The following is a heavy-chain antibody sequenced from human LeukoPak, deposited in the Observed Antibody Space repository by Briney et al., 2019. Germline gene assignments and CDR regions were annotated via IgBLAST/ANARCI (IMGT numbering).Heavy chain of an antibody. D-gene: IGHD3-10*01. CDR1: GGSISSYY. CDR3: ARVPYGSGLHYGMDV. CDR2: IYYSGNT. V-gene: IGHV4-59*01. Sequence: RTSETLSLTCTVSGGSISSYYWSWIRQPPGKGLEWLGYIYYSGNTNYNPSLKSRVTISIDTSKNQFSLKVSSVTAADTAVYYCARVPYGSGLHYGMDVWGQGTTVTVSS. J-gene: IGHJ6*02.